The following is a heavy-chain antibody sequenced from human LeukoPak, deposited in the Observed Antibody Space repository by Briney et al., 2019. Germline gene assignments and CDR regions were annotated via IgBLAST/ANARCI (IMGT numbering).Heavy chain of an antibody. D-gene: IGHD3-22*01. Sequence: GGSLRLSCAVSGIILSNYGMSWVRQTPGKGLEWVAGISDSGGRTNYADSVKGRFTISRDNPKNTLYLQMNSLRAEDTAVYFCAKRGVVIRVILVGFHKEAQYFDSWGQGALVTVSS. CDR2: ISDSGGRT. V-gene: IGHV3-23*01. CDR1: GIILSNYG. J-gene: IGHJ4*02. CDR3: AKRGVVIRVILVGFHKEAQYFDS.